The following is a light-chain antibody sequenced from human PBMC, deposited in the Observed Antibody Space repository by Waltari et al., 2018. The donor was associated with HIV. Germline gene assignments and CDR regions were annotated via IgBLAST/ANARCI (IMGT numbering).Light chain of an antibody. CDR1: SSDVGGYNY. CDR2: DVT. CDR3: CSYAGSYTFV. Sequence: QSALTQPRSVSGSPGQSVTISCTGTSSDVGGYNYVSWYQQHPGKAPKLMIYDVTKRPAGVRDRFSGSKSGNTASLTISGLQAEDEADYYCCSYAGSYTFVFGGGTKVTVL. V-gene: IGLV2-11*01. J-gene: IGLJ2*01.